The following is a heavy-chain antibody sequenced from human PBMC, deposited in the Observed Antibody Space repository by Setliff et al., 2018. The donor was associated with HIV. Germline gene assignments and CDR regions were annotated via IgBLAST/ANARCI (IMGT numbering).Heavy chain of an antibody. Sequence: ASVKVSCKASGYTFTTFGISWVRQAPGQGLEWMGWISAYNGHTNYAQKLQDRVTMTTDTYTSTAYMDLRSLISDDTAVYYCARGFSRWYGAFDMWGQGTVVTVSS. CDR2: ISAYNGHT. V-gene: IGHV1-18*01. CDR1: GYTFTTFG. D-gene: IGHD6-13*01. J-gene: IGHJ3*02. CDR3: ARGFSRWYGAFDM.